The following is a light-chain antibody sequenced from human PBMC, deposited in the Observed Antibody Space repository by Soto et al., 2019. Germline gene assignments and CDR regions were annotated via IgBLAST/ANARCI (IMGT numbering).Light chain of an antibody. J-gene: IGKJ5*01. CDR1: QTVGAS. CDR2: RIS. CDR3: QQHYQWPIT. V-gene: IGKV3D-15*01. Sequence: ILLTPSPCTLSLSPGAQASLSCRASQTVGASLAWYQQRPGQAPRLLFYRISTRATGIPARFSGSGSETEFTLTIDSLQSEDFAVYYCQQHYQWPITFGQGTLLEFK.